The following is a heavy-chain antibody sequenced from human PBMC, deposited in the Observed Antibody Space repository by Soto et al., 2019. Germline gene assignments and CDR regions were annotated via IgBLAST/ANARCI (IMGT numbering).Heavy chain of an antibody. CDR3: ARDIVVVPATPDGMDV. Sequence: VASVKVSCKASGYTFTSYYMHWVRQAPGQGLEWMGIINPSGGSTSYAQKFQGRVTMTRDTSTSTVYMELSSLRSEDTAVYYCARDIVVVPATPDGMDVWGQGTTVTVSS. D-gene: IGHD2-2*01. CDR1: GYTFTSYY. V-gene: IGHV1-46*01. CDR2: INPSGGST. J-gene: IGHJ6*02.